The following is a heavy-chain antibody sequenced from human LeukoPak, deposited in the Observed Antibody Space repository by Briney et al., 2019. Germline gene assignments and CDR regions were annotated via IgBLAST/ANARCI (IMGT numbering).Heavy chain of an antibody. V-gene: IGHV4-59*08. D-gene: IGHD3-22*01. CDR2: IYYSGST. Sequence: PSETLSLTCSASGGSIRSYYWSWIRQPPGKGLEWIGYIYYSGSTNYNPSLKSRVTISGDTSKNQFSLKLSSVTAADTAVYYCARSYFDSSAYYYPFDDWGQGTLVTVSS. CDR1: GGSIRSYY. CDR3: ARSYFDSSAYYYPFDD. J-gene: IGHJ5*02.